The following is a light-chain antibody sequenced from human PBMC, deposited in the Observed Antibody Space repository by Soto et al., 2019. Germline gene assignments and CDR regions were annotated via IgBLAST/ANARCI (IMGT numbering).Light chain of an antibody. Sequence: EIVLTQSPGTLSLSPGERATLSFRASQSVSISYLAWYQQKPGQAPRLLIYDASNRATGIPARFSGSGSGTDFTLTISRLEPEDFAVYYCAQYGSSPRTFGQGTKVDIK. CDR3: AQYGSSPRT. CDR1: QSVSISY. V-gene: IGKV3-20*01. CDR2: DAS. J-gene: IGKJ1*01.